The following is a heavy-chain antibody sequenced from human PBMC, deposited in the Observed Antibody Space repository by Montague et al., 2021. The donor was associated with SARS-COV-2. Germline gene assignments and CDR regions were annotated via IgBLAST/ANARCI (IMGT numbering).Heavy chain of an antibody. D-gene: IGHD6-19*01. CDR2: IYYSGST. Sequence: SETLSLTCTVSGGSTSSYYWSWIRQPPGKGLEWIGYIYYSGSTNYNPSLKSRVTISVDTSKNQFSLKLSSVTAADTAVYYCARGSGWMVNAFDIWGQGTMVTVSS. CDR3: ARGSGWMVNAFDI. J-gene: IGHJ3*02. V-gene: IGHV4-59*01. CDR1: GGSTSSYY.